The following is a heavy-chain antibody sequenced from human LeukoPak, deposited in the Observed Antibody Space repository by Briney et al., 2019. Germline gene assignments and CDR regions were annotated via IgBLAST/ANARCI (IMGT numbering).Heavy chain of an antibody. D-gene: IGHD1-26*01. Sequence: SETLSLTCAVYGESLSKYYWTWIRQSPGKGLEWIGEINHRGSTNLNPSLRSRVTLSVDTSKHQFSLKLTSMTAADAAVYYCASSVGSTDYWGQGTLVTVSS. J-gene: IGHJ4*02. CDR1: GESLSKYY. CDR3: ASSVGSTDY. V-gene: IGHV4-34*01. CDR2: INHRGST.